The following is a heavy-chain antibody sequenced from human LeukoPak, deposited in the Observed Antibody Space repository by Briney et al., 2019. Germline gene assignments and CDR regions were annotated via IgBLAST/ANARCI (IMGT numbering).Heavy chain of an antibody. CDR2: ISYDGSNK. V-gene: IGHV3-30*03. J-gene: IGHJ2*01. Sequence: GRSLRLSCAASGFTFSSYGMHWVRQAPGKGLEWVAVISYDGSNKYYADSVKGRFTISRDNSKNTLYLQMNSLRAEDTAVYYCAREGIVGPFDLWGRGTLVTVSS. CDR1: GFTFSSYG. CDR3: AREGIVGPFDL. D-gene: IGHD2-21*01.